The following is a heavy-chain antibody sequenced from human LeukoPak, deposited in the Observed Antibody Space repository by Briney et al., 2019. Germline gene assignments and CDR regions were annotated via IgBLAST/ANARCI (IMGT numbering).Heavy chain of an antibody. D-gene: IGHD3-22*01. Sequence: ASVTVSCKASGYTFTGYYMHWVRQAPGQGLEWMGWINPNSGGTKCAQNFQGRVTMTRDASISTAYMELSRLRSDDTAVYYCARDSAVYDSSGYFLHVFDIWGQGTMVTVSS. CDR2: INPNSGGT. J-gene: IGHJ3*02. CDR1: GYTFTGYY. CDR3: ARDSAVYDSSGYFLHVFDI. V-gene: IGHV1-2*02.